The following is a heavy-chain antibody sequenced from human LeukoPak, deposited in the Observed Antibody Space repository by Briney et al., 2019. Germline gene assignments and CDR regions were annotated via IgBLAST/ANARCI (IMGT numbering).Heavy chain of an antibody. V-gene: IGHV4-34*01. Sequence: SETLSLTCTVSGGSISSYFWTWIRQPPGKGLEWIGEISHSGSTNYNPSLKSRVTISVDTSKNQFSLKLSSVTAADTAVYYCASLSSPGYFDYWGQGTLVTVSS. CDR1: GGSISSYF. D-gene: IGHD6-13*01. J-gene: IGHJ4*02. CDR3: ASLSSPGYFDY. CDR2: ISHSGST.